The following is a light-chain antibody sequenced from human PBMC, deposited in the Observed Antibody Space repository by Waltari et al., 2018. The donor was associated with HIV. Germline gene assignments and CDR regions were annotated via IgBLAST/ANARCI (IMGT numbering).Light chain of an antibody. CDR3: AAWDDSLNGFWV. CDR2: SNN. J-gene: IGLJ3*02. CDR1: RPNIGSNT. Sequence: QSVLTQPPSASGTPGQRVTISCSGSRPNIGSNTVNWYQQLPGTAPKPLVYSNNQRPSGVPDRCSGSKSGTSASRAISGLQSEDEADYYCAAWDDSLNGFWVFGGGTKLTVL. V-gene: IGLV1-44*01.